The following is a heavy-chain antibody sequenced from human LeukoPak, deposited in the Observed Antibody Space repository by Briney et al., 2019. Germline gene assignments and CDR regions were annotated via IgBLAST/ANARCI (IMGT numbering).Heavy chain of an antibody. CDR2: IYYSGST. J-gene: IGHJ4*02. V-gene: IGHV4-59*01. CDR1: GASITTYY. CDR3: ARDGRSGSYHLDY. Sequence: KPSETLSLTCTVSGASITTYYWSWIRQPPGKGLEWIGYIYYSGSTNYNPSLKSRVTISVDTSKNQFSLKLSSVTAADTAVYYCARDGRSGSYHLDYWGQGTLVTVSS. D-gene: IGHD1-26*01.